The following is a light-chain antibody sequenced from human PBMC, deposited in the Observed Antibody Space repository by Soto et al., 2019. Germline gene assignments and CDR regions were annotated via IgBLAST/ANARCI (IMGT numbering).Light chain of an antibody. CDR3: QQYVSSPYT. CDR1: QSVGNNH. V-gene: IGKV3-20*01. CDR2: GAS. J-gene: IGKJ2*01. Sequence: EMVLTQSPGTLSLSPGERGTLSCRASQSVGNNHLAWYQQKLGQAPRLLIYGASSRPTGIPDRFSGSGSGTDFTLTISRLEPEDFAVYYCQQYVSSPYTFGQGTKLEIK.